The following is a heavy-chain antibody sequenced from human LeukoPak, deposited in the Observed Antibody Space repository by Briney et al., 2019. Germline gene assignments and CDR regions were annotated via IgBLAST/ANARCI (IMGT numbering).Heavy chain of an antibody. CDR2: FFYSGNT. CDR3: AREYSYGEYFQH. J-gene: IGHJ1*01. D-gene: IGHD5-18*01. CDR1: SASISSSSYY. Sequence: SETLSLTCTVASASISSSSYYWGWIRQPPGKGLEWIGSFFYSGNTYFNPSLKSRVTISVDTSKNQFSLKLSSVTAADTAVYYCAREYSYGEYFQHWGQGTLVTVSS. V-gene: IGHV4-39*02.